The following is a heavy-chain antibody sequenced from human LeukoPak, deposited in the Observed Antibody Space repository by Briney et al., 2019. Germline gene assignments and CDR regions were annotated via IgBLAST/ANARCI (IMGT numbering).Heavy chain of an antibody. J-gene: IGHJ4*02. CDR1: GFTFSSYS. D-gene: IGHD2-8*01. V-gene: IGHV3-21*01. Sequence: GGSLRLSCAASGFTFSSYSMNWVRQAPGKGLEWVSSISSSSSYIYYADSVKGRFTISRDNAKNSLYLQMNSLRAEYTAVYCCAGEGVPDYWGQGTLVTVSS. CDR2: ISSSSSYI. CDR3: AGEGVPDY.